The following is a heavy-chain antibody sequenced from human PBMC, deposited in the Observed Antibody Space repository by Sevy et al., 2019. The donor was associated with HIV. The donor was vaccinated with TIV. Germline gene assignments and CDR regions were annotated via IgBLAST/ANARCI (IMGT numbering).Heavy chain of an antibody. V-gene: IGHV4-4*07. CDR2: ISSRGDT. J-gene: IGHJ6*02. CDR3: ARDCSSTSCLWGLDV. CDR1: GGSIINYY. D-gene: IGHD2-2*01. Sequence: SETLSLTCTVSGGSIINYYWSWLRQPAGKGLEWIGRISSRGDTHYNPSLQSRVTLSVDTSKNEFSLSLTSVTAADTAVYYCARDCSSTSCLWGLDVWGQGTTVTVSS.